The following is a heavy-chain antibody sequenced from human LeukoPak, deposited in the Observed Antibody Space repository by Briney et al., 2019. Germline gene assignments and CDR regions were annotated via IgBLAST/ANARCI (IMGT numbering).Heavy chain of an antibody. CDR2: INTDGSAT. V-gene: IGHV3-74*03. D-gene: IGHD3-10*01. CDR3: ARAQYGWFDP. Sequence: PGRSLRLSCAVSDFLFSSYWMHWVRHAPGKGRVWVSRINTDGSATTYADSVKGRFTISRDNAKNTLYLQMKSLRAEDTAVYYCARAQYGWFDPWGQGTLVTVSS. J-gene: IGHJ5*02. CDR1: DFLFSSYW.